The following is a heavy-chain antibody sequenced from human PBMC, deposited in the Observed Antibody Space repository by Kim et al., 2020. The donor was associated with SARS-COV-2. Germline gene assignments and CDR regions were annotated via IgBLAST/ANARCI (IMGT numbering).Heavy chain of an antibody. CDR2: ISSSGSTI. D-gene: IGHD3-9*01. CDR1: GFTFSSYE. V-gene: IGHV3-48*03. CDR3: ARGGRYFDWLLFDY. Sequence: GGSLRLSCAASGFTFSSYEMNWVRQAPGKGLEWVSYISSSGSTIYYADSVKGRFTISRDNAKNSLYLQMNSLRAEDTAVYYCARGGRYFDWLLFDYWGQGTLVTVSS. J-gene: IGHJ4*02.